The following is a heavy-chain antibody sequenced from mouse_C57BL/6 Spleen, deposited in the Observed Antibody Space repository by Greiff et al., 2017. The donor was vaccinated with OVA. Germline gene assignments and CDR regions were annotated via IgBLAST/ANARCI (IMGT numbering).Heavy chain of an antibody. V-gene: IGHV5-9-1*02. J-gene: IGHJ4*01. CDR2: ISSGGDYT. CDR3: TREENGDAMDY. Sequence: EVQLVESGAGLVKPGGSLKLSCAASGFTFSSYAMSWVRQTPEKRLEWVAYISSGGDYTYYDDTVKGRFTISRDNARNTLYLQMSSLKSEDTAMYYCTREENGDAMDYWGQGTSVTVSS. CDR1: GFTFSSYA.